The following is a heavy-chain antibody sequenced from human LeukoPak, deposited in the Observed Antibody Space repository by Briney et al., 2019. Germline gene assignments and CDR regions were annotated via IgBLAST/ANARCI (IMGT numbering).Heavy chain of an antibody. V-gene: IGHV1-18*01. Sequence: ASVKVSCKASGYTLTSYGISWVRQAPGQGLEWMGWISAYNGNTNYAQKLQGRVTMTTDTSTSTAYMELRSLRSDDTAVYYCARAQGFCSSPSGPPLVWYYYYGMDVGAQGTTVTFS. J-gene: IGHJ6*02. CDR2: ISAYNGNT. D-gene: IGHD2-2*01. CDR3: ARAQGFCSSPSGPPLVWYYYYGMDV. CDR1: GYTLTSYG.